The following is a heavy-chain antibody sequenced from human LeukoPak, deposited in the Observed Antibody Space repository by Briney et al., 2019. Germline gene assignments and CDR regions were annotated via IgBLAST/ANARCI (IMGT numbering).Heavy chain of an antibody. D-gene: IGHD6-13*01. CDR1: GFTFSSYW. V-gene: IGHV3-7*01. CDR2: IKQDGSEK. CDR3: ARAGQQLDGDYFDY. Sequence: PGGSLRLSCAASGFTFSSYWMSWVRQAPGKGLEWVANIKQDGSEKYYVDSVKGRFTISRDNAKNSLYLQMNSLRAEDTAVYYCARAGQQLDGDYFDYWGQGTLVTVSS. J-gene: IGHJ4*02.